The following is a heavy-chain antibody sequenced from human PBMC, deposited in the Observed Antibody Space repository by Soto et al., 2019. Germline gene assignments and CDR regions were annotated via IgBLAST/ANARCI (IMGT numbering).Heavy chain of an antibody. CDR3: AAATTWNFHFPY. V-gene: IGHV3-33*03. D-gene: IGHD1-7*01. CDR1: GFTISTHG. J-gene: IGHJ4*02. CDR2: IWYDGSNK. Sequence: QAQLVESGGGVGQPGTSLRLSCAASGFTISTHGMHWVRQAPGKGLEWLANIWYDGSNKSYAESVKGRFSISKDNSKNTLYLQMSSLRAEDTAVYYCAAATTWNFHFPYWGQGTQVTVSS.